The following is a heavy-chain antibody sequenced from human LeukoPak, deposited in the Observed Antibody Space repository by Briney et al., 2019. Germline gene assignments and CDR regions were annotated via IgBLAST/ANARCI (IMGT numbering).Heavy chain of an antibody. Sequence: GGSLRLSCTTSGFTFADYTMHWFRQAPGKGLESVGFIRGSGTTQYAASVRGRFTTLRDDSKSIAYLQMNSLKTEDTAVYYCSRDKFYVWFDPWGQGTLVTVSS. D-gene: IGHD3-16*01. J-gene: IGHJ5*02. CDR3: SRDKFYVWFDP. CDR2: IRGSGTT. V-gene: IGHV3-49*03. CDR1: GFTFADYT.